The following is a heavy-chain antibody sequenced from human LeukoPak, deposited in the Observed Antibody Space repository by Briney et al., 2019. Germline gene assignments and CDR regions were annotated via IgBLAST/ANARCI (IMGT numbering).Heavy chain of an antibody. J-gene: IGHJ4*02. Sequence: SETLSLTCTVSGVSVSSGSYYWSWIRQPPGKGLEWIGYIYYSGSTNYNPSLESRVTISADTSKNQFSLKLSSVTAADTAVYYCARDQDWDLQSLRYFDYWGQGTLVTVSS. D-gene: IGHD1-26*01. CDR2: IYYSGST. CDR1: GVSVSSGSYY. CDR3: ARDQDWDLQSLRYFDY. V-gene: IGHV4-61*01.